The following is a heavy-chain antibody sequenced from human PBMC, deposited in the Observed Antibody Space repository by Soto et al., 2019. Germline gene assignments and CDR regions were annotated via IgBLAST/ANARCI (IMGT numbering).Heavy chain of an antibody. V-gene: IGHV1-3*01. CDR2: INAGNGNT. Sequence: GASVKVSCKASGYTFTSYAMHWVRQAPGQRLEWMGCINAGNGNTKYSKKFQGRVTINRDTSASTAYMELSSLRSEDTAVYYCARVFPFGPDYCGQGTLVTVS. CDR3: ARVFPFGPDY. CDR1: GYTFTSYA. J-gene: IGHJ4*02. D-gene: IGHD3-16*01.